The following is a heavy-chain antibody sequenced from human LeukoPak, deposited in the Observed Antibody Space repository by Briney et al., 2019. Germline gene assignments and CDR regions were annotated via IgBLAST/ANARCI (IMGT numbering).Heavy chain of an antibody. D-gene: IGHD3-22*01. J-gene: IGHJ4*02. CDR2: FYATGST. CDR1: GGSMNNSY. V-gene: IGHV4-4*07. Sequence: SETLSPNCDVSGGSMNNSYCSWIRQPAREGLDWIGRFYATGSTDYNPSLKSRMTMSIDTSKNQFSLKLTSVTAADTAVYFCARDKALDSDGSGFYYNRGLDCWGQGTLVIVSS. CDR3: ARDKALDSDGSGFYYNRGLDC.